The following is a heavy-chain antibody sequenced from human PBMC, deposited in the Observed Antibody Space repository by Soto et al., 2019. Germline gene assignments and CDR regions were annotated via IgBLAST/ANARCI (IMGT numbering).Heavy chain of an antibody. Sequence: EVQLVESGGGLVQPGGSLRLSCAASGFTFSIYWMHWVRQAPGKGLVWVSRINGDGSSTSNADPVKGRFTISRDNAKNKLYLEMNSLRAEDTAVYYCARGLPYDSSGYFFDYWGQGTLVTVSS. CDR1: GFTFSIYW. J-gene: IGHJ4*02. CDR3: ARGLPYDSSGYFFDY. D-gene: IGHD3-22*01. CDR2: INGDGSST. V-gene: IGHV3-74*01.